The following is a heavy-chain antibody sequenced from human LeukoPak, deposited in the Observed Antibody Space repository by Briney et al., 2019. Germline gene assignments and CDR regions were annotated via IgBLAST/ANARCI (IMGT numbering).Heavy chain of an antibody. D-gene: IGHD3-10*01. J-gene: IGHJ3*02. CDR1: GFTFSSYG. CDR2: IRYDGSNK. V-gene: IGHV3-30*02. CDR3: ARAPRPTLWFGELSGPDAFDI. Sequence: GGSLRLSCAASGFTFSSYGMHWVRQAPGKGLEWVAFIRYDGSNKYYADSVKGRFTISRDNSKNTLYLQMNSLRAEDTAVYYCARAPRPTLWFGELSGPDAFDIWGQGTMVTVSS.